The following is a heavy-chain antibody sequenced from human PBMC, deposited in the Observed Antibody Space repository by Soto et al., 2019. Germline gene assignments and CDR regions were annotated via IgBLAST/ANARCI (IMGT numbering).Heavy chain of an antibody. CDR2: INADKGDT. J-gene: IGHJ5*02. D-gene: IGHD5-12*01. V-gene: IGHV1-3*01. Sequence: QAQLVQSGAEVKKPGASVKVSCKASGYSFTDFAMHWVRPASGQRLEWMGWINADKGDTKYSPKFQGRVTITRDTSATTVYMELRSLRSEDTAVYYCARGPLSGVATIWDYANWLDPWGQGSLVTVST. CDR1: GYSFTDFA. CDR3: ARGPLSGVATIWDYANWLDP.